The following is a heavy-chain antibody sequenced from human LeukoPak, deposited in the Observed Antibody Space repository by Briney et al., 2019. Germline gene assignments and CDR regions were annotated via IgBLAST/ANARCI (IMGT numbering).Heavy chain of an antibody. CDR2: ISAYNGNT. CDR3: ARSAIYCSGGSCHLQH. V-gene: IGHV1-18*04. J-gene: IGHJ1*01. Sequence: ASVKVSCEASGYTFTSYGISWVRQAPGQGLEWMGWISAYNGNTNYAQKLQGRVTMTTDTSTSSAYMELRSLRSDDTAVYYCARSAIYCSGGSCHLQHWGQGTLVTVSS. D-gene: IGHD2-15*01. CDR1: GYTFTSYG.